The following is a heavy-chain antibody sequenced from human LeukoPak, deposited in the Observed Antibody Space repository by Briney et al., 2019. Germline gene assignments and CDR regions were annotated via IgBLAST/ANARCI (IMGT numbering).Heavy chain of an antibody. CDR3: ARALGCSSTSCYPWFDP. CDR1: GYTFTGYY. J-gene: IGHJ5*02. D-gene: IGHD2-2*01. Sequence: ASVKVSCKASGYTFTGYYMHWVRQAPGQGLEWMGWINPNSGGTNYAQKFQGRVTMTRDTSISTAYMELSRLRSDDTAVYYCARALGCSSTSCYPWFDPWGQGTLVTVSS. V-gene: IGHV1-2*02. CDR2: INPNSGGT.